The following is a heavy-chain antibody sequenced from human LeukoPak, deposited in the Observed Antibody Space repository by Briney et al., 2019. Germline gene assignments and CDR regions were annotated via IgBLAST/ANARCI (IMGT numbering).Heavy chain of an antibody. CDR2: IKQDGSEK. V-gene: IGHV3-7*03. CDR1: GFTFSSYW. CDR3: AKTGSVRGSY. D-gene: IGHD3-10*01. J-gene: IGHJ4*02. Sequence: GGSLRLSCAASGFTFSSYWMSWVRQAPGKGLEWVANIKQDGSEKYYVDSVKGRFTISRDNSKNTLYLQVNSLRAKDTAVYYCAKTGSVRGSYWGQGTLVTVSS.